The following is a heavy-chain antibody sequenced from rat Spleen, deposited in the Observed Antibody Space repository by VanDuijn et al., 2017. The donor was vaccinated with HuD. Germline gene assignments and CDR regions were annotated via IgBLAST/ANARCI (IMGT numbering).Heavy chain of an antibody. D-gene: IGHD1-4*01. V-gene: IGHV5-31*01. CDR2: ITNTGGST. J-gene: IGHJ4*01. CDR1: GFTFNNYW. Sequence: EVQLVESGGGLVQPGRSLKLSCVASGFTFNNYWMTWIRQAPGKGLEWVASITNTGGSTYYPDSVKGRFTISRDNAKSTLYLQMNSLRSEDTATYYCTRVGLPGYNGVMDAWGQGASVTVSS. CDR3: TRVGLPGYNGVMDA.